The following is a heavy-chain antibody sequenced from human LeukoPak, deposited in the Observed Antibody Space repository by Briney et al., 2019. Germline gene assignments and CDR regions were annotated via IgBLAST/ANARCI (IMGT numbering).Heavy chain of an antibody. CDR2: IYNGVTI. V-gene: IGHV3-53*01. Sequence: PGGSLRLSCAASGLTVSSNYMNWVRQAPGKGLEWVSVIYNGVTIHYADSVKGRFTISSDNSKNTVYLQLNSPRAEDTAIYYCILTTVTTSAEYWGQGTLVTVSS. D-gene: IGHD4-17*01. CDR1: GLTVSSNY. J-gene: IGHJ4*02. CDR3: ILTTVTTSAEY.